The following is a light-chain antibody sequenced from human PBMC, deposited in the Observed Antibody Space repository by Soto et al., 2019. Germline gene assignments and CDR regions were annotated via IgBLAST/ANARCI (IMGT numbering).Light chain of an antibody. CDR1: QSVSSY. CDR3: QQRSNWPPALS. Sequence: ELVLTQSPATLSLSPGERATLSCRASQSVSSYLAWYQQKPGQAPRLLIYGASNRATGIPDRFSGSGSGTDFTLTISSLEPEDFAVYYCQQRSNWPPALSFGGGTKVDIK. CDR2: GAS. J-gene: IGKJ4*01. V-gene: IGKV3-11*01.